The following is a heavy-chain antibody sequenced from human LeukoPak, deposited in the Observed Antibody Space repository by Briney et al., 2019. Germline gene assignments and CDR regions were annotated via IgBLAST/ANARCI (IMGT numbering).Heavy chain of an antibody. Sequence: GSVKVSCKASGYTFTSYAMNWVRQAPGQGLEWMGWISAYNGNTNYAQKLQGRVTMTTDTSTSTAYMELRSLRSDDTAVYYCARASGYSYGLYFFDYWGQGTLVTVSS. CDR3: ARASGYSYGLYFFDY. J-gene: IGHJ4*02. CDR2: ISAYNGNT. D-gene: IGHD5-18*01. V-gene: IGHV1-18*01. CDR1: GYTFTSYA.